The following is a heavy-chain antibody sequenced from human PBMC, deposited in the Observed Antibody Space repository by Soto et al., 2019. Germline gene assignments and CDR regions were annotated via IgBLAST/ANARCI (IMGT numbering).Heavy chain of an antibody. CDR1: GYTVTSYG. D-gene: IGHD1-1*01. Sequence: QVHLVQSGAEVKKLGASVKVSCKASGYTVTSYGSTWVRQAPGQGLEWMGWISAHNGNTDYAQKRQGRVIVTRDTSTSTAYMELRSLRSDDTAVYYCARGRYGDYWGQGALVTVAS. V-gene: IGHV1-18*01. CDR3: ARGRYGDY. CDR2: ISAHNGNT. J-gene: IGHJ4*02.